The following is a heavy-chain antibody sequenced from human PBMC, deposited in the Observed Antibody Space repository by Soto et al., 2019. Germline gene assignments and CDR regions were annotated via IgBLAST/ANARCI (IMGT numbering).Heavy chain of an antibody. D-gene: IGHD3-10*01. J-gene: IGHJ4*02. V-gene: IGHV1-69*02. Sequence: ASVKVSCKASGDTFSFYTINWVRQAPGLGLEWMGRVNPIVSMSNYAQKFQGRVTITADKSTNTAYMRLSSLRSEDTAIYYCAASYGSGYRAFDYWGQGALVTVSS. CDR1: GDTFSFYT. CDR3: AASYGSGYRAFDY. CDR2: VNPIVSMS.